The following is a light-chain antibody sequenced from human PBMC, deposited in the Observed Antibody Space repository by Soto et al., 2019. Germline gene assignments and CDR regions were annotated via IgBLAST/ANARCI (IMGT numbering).Light chain of an antibody. J-gene: IGKJ4*01. Sequence: EIVLTQSPGTLSLSPGERATLFCRASQSISRSYIAWYQQKPGQAPRLLISSASSRATGVPDRFSGSGSGTDFTLTISRLEPEDLAVYYCQRYSSSRLTFGGGTKVEI. CDR1: QSISRSY. CDR2: SAS. V-gene: IGKV3-20*01. CDR3: QRYSSSRLT.